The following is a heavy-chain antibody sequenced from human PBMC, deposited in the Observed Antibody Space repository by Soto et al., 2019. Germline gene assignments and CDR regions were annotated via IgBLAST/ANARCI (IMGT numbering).Heavy chain of an antibody. CDR1: GYSFTSYW. V-gene: IGHV5-51*01. CDR2: IHPSDFDT. Sequence: PGESLKISCKGSGYSFTSYWIGWVRQMPGKGLEWMGIIHPSDFDTRYSPSFQGQVTISADKSISTAYLQWSSLRALDTAMYYCAIHSTGYEDSWGQGTLVTVSS. J-gene: IGHJ5*02. CDR3: AIHSTGYEDS. D-gene: IGHD5-12*01.